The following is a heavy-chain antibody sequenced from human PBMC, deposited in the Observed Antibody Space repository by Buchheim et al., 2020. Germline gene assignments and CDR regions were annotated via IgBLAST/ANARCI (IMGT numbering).Heavy chain of an antibody. Sequence: QVQLQESGPGLVKPSQTLSLTCTVSGASISSGSYYWSWIRQPAGQGLEWIGRIYSSGSSNYNPSLKSRVTISVDTSKYPFSLNLSSMTAADTAVYYCALGPRTNWFDPWGQGTL. V-gene: IGHV4-61*02. CDR2: IYSSGSS. J-gene: IGHJ5*02. CDR3: ALGPRTNWFDP. CDR1: GASISSGSYY.